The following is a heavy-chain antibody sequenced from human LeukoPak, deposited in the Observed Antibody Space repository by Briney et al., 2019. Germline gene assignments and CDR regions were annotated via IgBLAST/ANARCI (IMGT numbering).Heavy chain of an antibody. Sequence: SETLSLTCTVSGGSISSYYWSWIRQPPGKGLEWIGYIYYSGSTNYNPSLKSRVTISVDTSKNQFSLKLSSVTAADTAVYYCARFRGDYGDYGGDYWGQGTLVTASS. D-gene: IGHD4-17*01. CDR1: GGSISSYY. J-gene: IGHJ4*02. CDR2: IYYSGST. CDR3: ARFRGDYGDYGGDY. V-gene: IGHV4-59*01.